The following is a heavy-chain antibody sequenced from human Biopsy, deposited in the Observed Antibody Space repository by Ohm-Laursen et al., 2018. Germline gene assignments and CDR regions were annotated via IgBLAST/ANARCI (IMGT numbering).Heavy chain of an antibody. CDR1: GGSFSTYT. CDR2: IVPIFATA. CDR3: ATVRGLVWFGELIA. D-gene: IGHD3-10*01. Sequence: GSSVKVSCKASGGSFSTYTISWVRQAPGQGLEWMGGIVPIFATANYAQRFQGRVTIVAGKSTSTAYMELSSLRSDDTAIYYCATVRGLVWFGELIAWGQGTLVTVSS. J-gene: IGHJ5*02. V-gene: IGHV1-69*06.